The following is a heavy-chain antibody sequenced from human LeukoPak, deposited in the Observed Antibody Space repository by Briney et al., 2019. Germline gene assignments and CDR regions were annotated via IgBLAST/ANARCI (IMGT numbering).Heavy chain of an antibody. D-gene: IGHD3-22*01. CDR2: SSSSSSTI. Sequence: PGGSLRLSCAASGFTFSSYSMHWVRQAPGKGLEWVSYSSSSSSTIYYADSVKGRFTISRGNAKNSLYLQMNSLRAEDTAAYYCATSTSGYYYAPFDYWGQGTLVTVSS. CDR3: ATSTSGYYYAPFDY. J-gene: IGHJ4*02. V-gene: IGHV3-48*01. CDR1: GFTFSSYS.